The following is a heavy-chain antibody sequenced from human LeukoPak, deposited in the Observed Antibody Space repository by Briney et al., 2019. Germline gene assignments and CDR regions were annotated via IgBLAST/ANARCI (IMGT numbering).Heavy chain of an antibody. Sequence: GGSLRLSCTASGFTLSTYTMNWVRQAPGKGLEWVSYISSTSTTKYYADSVKGRFTISRDNSKNSLDLHMNRLTDEDTAVYYCARDRSLVDGDYGVWFDAWGQGSLVTVSS. D-gene: IGHD4-17*01. V-gene: IGHV3-48*02. J-gene: IGHJ5*02. CDR2: ISSTSTTK. CDR3: ARDRSLVDGDYGVWFDA. CDR1: GFTLSTYT.